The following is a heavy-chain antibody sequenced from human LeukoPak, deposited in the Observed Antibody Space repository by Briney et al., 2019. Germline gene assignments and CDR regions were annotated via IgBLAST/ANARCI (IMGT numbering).Heavy chain of an antibody. D-gene: IGHD3-16*01. CDR3: GRRNHNYATYEY. J-gene: IGHJ4*02. CDR2: IYHSGST. Sequence: SETLSLTCTVSGYSISSGYYWGWIRQPPGKGLEWIGSIYHSGSTYYNPSLKSRVTISIDTSKNQFSLKLSSVTAADTAVYYCGRRNHNYATYEYWGQGTLVTVSS. V-gene: IGHV4-38-2*02. CDR1: GYSISSGYY.